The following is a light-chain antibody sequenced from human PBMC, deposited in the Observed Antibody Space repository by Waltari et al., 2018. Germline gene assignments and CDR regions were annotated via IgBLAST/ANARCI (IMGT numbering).Light chain of an antibody. CDR1: QSVRSP. Sequence: DIVMTQSPATLSLSPGESATLSCRASQSVRSPFAWFQQKPGHPPRPPIYGTSTRATGXXARFSGSGSGTEFSLTISSLQPEDFATYYCQQYDHWPWTFGQGTRVEAK. J-gene: IGKJ1*01. CDR2: GTS. V-gene: IGKV3D-15*01. CDR3: QQYDHWPWT.